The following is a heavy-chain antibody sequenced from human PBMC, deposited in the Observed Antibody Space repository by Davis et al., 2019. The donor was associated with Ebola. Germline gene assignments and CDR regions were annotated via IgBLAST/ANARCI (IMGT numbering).Heavy chain of an antibody. CDR1: GYSFTTYG. V-gene: IGHV1-46*01. Sequence: AASVKVSCKASGYSFTTYGITWVRQAPGQGLEWMGIINPSGGSTSYAQKFQGRVTMTTDTSTSTAYMELRSLRSDDTAVYYCARDYYDSSVYFQHWGQGTLVTVSS. CDR2: INPSGGST. CDR3: ARDYYDSSVYFQH. J-gene: IGHJ1*01. D-gene: IGHD3-22*01.